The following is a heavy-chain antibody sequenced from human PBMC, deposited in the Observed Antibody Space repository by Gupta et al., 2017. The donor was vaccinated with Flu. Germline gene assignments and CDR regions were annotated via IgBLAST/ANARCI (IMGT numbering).Heavy chain of an antibody. CDR1: GFTFSSYS. D-gene: IGHD2-15*01. CDR3: ARAGCSGGSCYDY. Sequence: EVQLVESGGGLVKPGGSLRLFCAASGFTFSSYSTNWVRQAPGKGLEWISSISSSSSYIYYADSVKGRFTISRDNAKNSLYLQMDSLRAEDTAVYYCARAGCSGGSCYDYWGQGTLVTVSS. CDR2: ISSSSSYI. V-gene: IGHV3-21*01. J-gene: IGHJ4*02.